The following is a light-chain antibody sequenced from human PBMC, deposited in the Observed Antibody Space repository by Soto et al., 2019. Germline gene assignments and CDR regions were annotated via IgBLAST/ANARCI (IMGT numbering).Light chain of an antibody. Sequence: QMTQAPSTLAACVVDGVTITCRASHTISSWLAWYQQKPGKAPNLLIYDASRLKSGVPSRFSGRGSGTEFTLTISSLQPDDFATYYCQQYNSYSRTFGQGTKVDIK. J-gene: IGKJ1*01. V-gene: IGKV1-5*01. CDR2: DAS. CDR1: HTISSW. CDR3: QQYNSYSRT.